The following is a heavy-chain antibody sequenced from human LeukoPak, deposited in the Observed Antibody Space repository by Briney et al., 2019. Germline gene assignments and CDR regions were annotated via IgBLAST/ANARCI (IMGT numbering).Heavy chain of an antibody. CDR3: AKDLKQLVGSDY. CDR2: ISASGGNT. V-gene: IGHV3-23*01. CDR1: VFTFSNYA. J-gene: IGHJ4*02. Sequence: PGGSPRLSCAASVFTFSNYAMSWVRQAPGKGLEWVSGISASGGNTYYADSVKGRFTISRDNSKNTLYLQMNSLRPEDTAVYFCAKDLKQLVGSDYWGQGTLVTVSS. D-gene: IGHD6-6*01.